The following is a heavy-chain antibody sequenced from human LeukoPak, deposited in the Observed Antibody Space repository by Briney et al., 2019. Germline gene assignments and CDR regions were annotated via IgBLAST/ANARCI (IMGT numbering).Heavy chain of an antibody. CDR3: ARQDRVDYSNHGEY. CDR1: GYTLTDYY. V-gene: IGHV1-2*02. Sequence: ASVKVSCKASGYTLTDYYMHWVRQAPGQGLEWMGWINPNTGDTNYAQKFQGRVTMTRDTSISTAYMELSRLSSDDTAVYYCARQDRVDYSNHGEYWGQGTLVTVSS. D-gene: IGHD4-11*01. J-gene: IGHJ4*02. CDR2: INPNTGDT.